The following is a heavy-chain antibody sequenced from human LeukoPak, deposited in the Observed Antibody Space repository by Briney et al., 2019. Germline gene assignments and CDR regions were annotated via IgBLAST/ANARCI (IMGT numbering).Heavy chain of an antibody. D-gene: IGHD1-26*01. Sequence: PGGSLTLSCEDSGFTFRSYEMNWVRQAPGKGLEWVSAISGSGGSTYYADSVKGRFTISRDNSKNTLYLQMNSLRAEDTAVYYCAKDTVVGANWFDPWGQGTLVTVSS. CDR2: ISGSGGST. CDR1: GFTFRSYE. J-gene: IGHJ5*02. CDR3: AKDTVVGANWFDP. V-gene: IGHV3-23*01.